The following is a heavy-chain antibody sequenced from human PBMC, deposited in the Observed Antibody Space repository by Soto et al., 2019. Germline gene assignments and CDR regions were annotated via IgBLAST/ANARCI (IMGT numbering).Heavy chain of an antibody. CDR3: ARMGYSGYDFSWYFDL. D-gene: IGHD5-12*01. CDR2: INPSGGST. V-gene: IGHV1-46*01. CDR1: GYTFTSYY. J-gene: IGHJ2*01. Sequence: ASVKVSCKASGYTFTSYYMHWVRQAPGQGLEWMGIINPSGGSTSYAQKFQGRVTMTRDTSTSTVYMELSSLRSEDTAVYYCARMGYSGYDFSWYFDLWGRGTLVTVSS.